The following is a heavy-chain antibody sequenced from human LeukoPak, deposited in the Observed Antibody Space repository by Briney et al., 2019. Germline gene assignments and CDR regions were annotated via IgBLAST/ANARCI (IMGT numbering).Heavy chain of an antibody. J-gene: IGHJ4*02. Sequence: SETLSLTCTVSGGSISSSSYYWGWLRQPPGKGLEWIGNIYYSGSTYYNPSLKSRITISVDTSKNQFSLKLNSMTAADTAVYYCARLGPYYDFWSGYLPVDYWGQGTLVTVSS. D-gene: IGHD3-3*01. V-gene: IGHV4-39*01. CDR2: IYYSGST. CDR3: ARLGPYYDFWSGYLPVDY. CDR1: GGSISSSSYY.